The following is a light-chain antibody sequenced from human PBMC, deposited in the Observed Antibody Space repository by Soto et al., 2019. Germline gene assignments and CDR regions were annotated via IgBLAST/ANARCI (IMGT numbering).Light chain of an antibody. J-gene: IGKJ1*01. CDR1: QDISTC. CDR3: QQYNYWPPIT. CDR2: GAS. Sequence: IVLTQSPASLSFSPGERATLSCRASQDISTCLAWYQQKPGQAPRLLIYGASTRATGIPARFSGSGSGTEFTLTISSLQSEDFAVYYCQQYNYWPPITFGQGTKVDIK. V-gene: IGKV3-15*01.